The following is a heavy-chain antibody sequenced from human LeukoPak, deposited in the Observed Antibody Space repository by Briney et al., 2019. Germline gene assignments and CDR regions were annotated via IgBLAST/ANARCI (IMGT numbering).Heavy chain of an antibody. D-gene: IGHD3-3*01. CDR2: INWNGGST. J-gene: IGHJ4*02. CDR3: ASEIIFGSFDY. V-gene: IGHV3-20*04. CDR1: GFTFDDYG. Sequence: GGSLRLSCAPSGFTFDDYGMSWVRQAPGKGLEWVSGINWNGGSTGYADSVKGRFTISRDNAKNSLYLQMNSLRAEDTAVYYCASEIIFGSFDYWGQGTLVTVSS.